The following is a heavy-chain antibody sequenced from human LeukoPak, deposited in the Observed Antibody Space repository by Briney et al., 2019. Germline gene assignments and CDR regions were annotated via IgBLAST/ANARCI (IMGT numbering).Heavy chain of an antibody. V-gene: IGHV3-48*01. J-gene: IGHJ4*02. CDR3: ARLRWDIVVVPAAVFDY. Sequence: GGSLRLSCAASGFTFSSYAMSWVRQAPGKGLEWVSYISSSSSTIYYADSVKGRFTISRDNAKNSLYLQMNSLRAEDTAVYYCARLRWDIVVVPAAVFDYWGQRTLVTVSS. CDR1: GFTFSSYA. D-gene: IGHD2-2*01. CDR2: ISSSSSTI.